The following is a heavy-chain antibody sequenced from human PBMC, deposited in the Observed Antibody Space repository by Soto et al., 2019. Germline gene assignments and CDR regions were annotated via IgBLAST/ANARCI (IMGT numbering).Heavy chain of an antibody. CDR3: ARGASKITFGGGIAY. D-gene: IGHD3-16*01. Sequence: QVQLVQSGAEVKKPGASVKVSCKASGYTFTSYDINWVRQATGQGLEWMGWMNPNSGNTGYAQKFQGRVTMTRNTSRSTADRELSSLRSEDTAVYYCARGASKITFGGGIAYWGQGTLVTVSS. CDR2: MNPNSGNT. V-gene: IGHV1-8*01. J-gene: IGHJ4*02. CDR1: GYTFTSYD.